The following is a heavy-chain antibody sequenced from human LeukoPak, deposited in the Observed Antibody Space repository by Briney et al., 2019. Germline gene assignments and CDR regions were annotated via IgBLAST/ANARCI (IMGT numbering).Heavy chain of an antibody. V-gene: IGHV3-21*01. CDR1: GFTFSSYS. D-gene: IGHD3-10*01. CDR2: ISSSSSYI. J-gene: IGHJ5*02. Sequence: GGSLRLSCAASGFTFSSYSMNWVRQAPGKGLEWVSSISSSSSYIYYAGSVKGRFTISRDNAKNSLYLQMNSLRAEDTAVYYCARGTSMVRGVLLTWGQGTLVTVSS. CDR3: ARGTSMVRGVLLT.